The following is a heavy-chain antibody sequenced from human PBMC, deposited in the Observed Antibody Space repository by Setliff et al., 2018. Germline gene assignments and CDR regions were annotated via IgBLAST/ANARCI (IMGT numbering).Heavy chain of an antibody. CDR1: GFTFSDYY. CDR2: ISSSSSYT. V-gene: IGHV3-11*03. CDR3: ARLWFGELLPDV. J-gene: IGHJ6*04. D-gene: IGHD3-10*01. Sequence: GESLKISCAASGFTFSDYYMSWIRQAPGKGLEWVSYISSSSSYTNYADSVKGRFTISXXXAKXSXXXXXXSLRAEDTAVYYCARLWFGELLPDVWGKGTTVTVSS.